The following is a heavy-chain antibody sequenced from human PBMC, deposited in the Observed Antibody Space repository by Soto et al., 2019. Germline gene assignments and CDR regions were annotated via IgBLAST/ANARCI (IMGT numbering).Heavy chain of an antibody. D-gene: IGHD6-6*01. CDR2: MNPNSGNT. J-gene: IGHJ4*02. CDR3: ARGRIAARQSNGY. Sequence: ASVKVSWKASGYTFTSYDINWVRQATGQGLEWMGWMNPNSGNTGYAQKFQGRVTMTRNTSISTAYMELSSLRSEDPAVYYCARGRIAARQSNGYSGQGTTVTVSS. V-gene: IGHV1-8*01. CDR1: GYTFTSYD.